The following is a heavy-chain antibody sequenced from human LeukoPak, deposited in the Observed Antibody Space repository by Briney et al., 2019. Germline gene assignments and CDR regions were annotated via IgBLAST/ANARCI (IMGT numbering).Heavy chain of an antibody. Sequence: GASVKVSCKASGYTFTSYGISWVRQAPGQGLEWMGWISAYNGNTNYAQKLQGRVTMTTDTSTSTAYMELRSLRSDDTAVYYWVAIVGATYYDFWSGYYLFDYWGQGTLVTVSS. CDR1: GYTFTSYG. V-gene: IGHV1-18*01. J-gene: IGHJ4*02. CDR2: ISAYNGNT. D-gene: IGHD3-3*01. CDR3: VAIVGATYYDFWSGYYLFDY.